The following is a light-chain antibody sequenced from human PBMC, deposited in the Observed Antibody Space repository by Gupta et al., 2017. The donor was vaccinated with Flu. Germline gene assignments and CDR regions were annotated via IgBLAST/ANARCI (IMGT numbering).Light chain of an antibody. Sequence: QSALTQPASVSGSPGQSITISCTGTSSDVGSYNLVSWYQQHPGKAPKLMIYEGSKRPSGVSNRFSGSKSGNTASLTISGLQAEDEAYYDCCSYAGSSILVFGGGTKLTVL. CDR1: SSDVGSYNL. CDR3: CSYAGSSILV. V-gene: IGLV2-23*01. J-gene: IGLJ2*01. CDR2: EGS.